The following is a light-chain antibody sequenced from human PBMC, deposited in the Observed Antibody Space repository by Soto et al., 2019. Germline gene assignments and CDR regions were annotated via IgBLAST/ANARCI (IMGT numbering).Light chain of an antibody. CDR2: GAS. CDR1: QSVGSY. Sequence: ETVLTQSPATLSLSPGERATLSCRASQSVGSYLAWYQQKPGQAPRLLIYGASNRATGIPARFSGSGSGTEFTLTISSLQSEDFAVYYCQQFNRWPATFGQGTKVDIK. V-gene: IGKV3D-15*01. CDR3: QQFNRWPAT. J-gene: IGKJ1*01.